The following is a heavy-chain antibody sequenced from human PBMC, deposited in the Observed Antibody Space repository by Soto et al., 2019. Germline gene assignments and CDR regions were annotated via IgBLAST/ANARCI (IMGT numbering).Heavy chain of an antibody. CDR3: ASEYSSDSKGAEYFQH. V-gene: IGHV3-53*01. Sequence: PGGSLRLSCAASGFTVSSNYMSWVRQAPGKGLEWVSVIYSGGSTYYADSVKGRFTISRDNSKNTLYLQMNSLRAEDTAVYYCASEYSSDSKGAEYFQHWGQGTLVTVSS. CDR1: GFTVSSNY. CDR2: IYSGGST. D-gene: IGHD6-19*01. J-gene: IGHJ1*01.